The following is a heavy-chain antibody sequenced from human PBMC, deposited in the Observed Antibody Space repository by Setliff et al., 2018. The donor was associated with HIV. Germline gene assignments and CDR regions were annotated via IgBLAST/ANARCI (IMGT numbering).Heavy chain of an antibody. D-gene: IGHD3-22*01. CDR2: IKTGNGDT. Sequence: GASVKVSCKTSGYSFSSHPIHWVRQAPGQRPEWMGWIKTGNGDTQYSQKFRDRVTITRDTSADTVYMELSSLRSEDTAVYYCARDRCDSVKCYLYNWFDPWGQGTLVTVS. V-gene: IGHV1-3*04. CDR3: ARDRCDSVKCYLYNWFDP. J-gene: IGHJ5*02. CDR1: GYSFSSHP.